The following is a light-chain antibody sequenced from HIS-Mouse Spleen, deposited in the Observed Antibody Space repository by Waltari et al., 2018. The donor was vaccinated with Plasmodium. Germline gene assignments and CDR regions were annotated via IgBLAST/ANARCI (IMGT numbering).Light chain of an antibody. Sequence: QSSLTQPPPASGSPGQSVTTSCPGTSSDVGAYNSISWYQPHPGKAPKLIIYEVSKRPSGVPDRFSGSKSGNTASLTVSGLQAEDEADYYCSSYAGSNNLVFGGGTKLTVL. J-gene: IGLJ2*01. CDR1: SSDVGAYNS. CDR2: EVS. V-gene: IGLV2-8*01. CDR3: SSYAGSNNLV.